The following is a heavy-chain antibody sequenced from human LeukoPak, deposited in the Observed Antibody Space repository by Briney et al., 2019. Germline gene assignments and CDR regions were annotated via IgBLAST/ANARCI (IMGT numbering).Heavy chain of an antibody. CDR2: ISYDGSNK. CDR1: GFTFSSYA. J-gene: IGHJ6*02. CDR3: ARASGWLQRDYYYGMDV. Sequence: QPGRSLRLSCAASGFTFSSYAMHWVRQAPGKGLEWVAVISYDGSNKYYADSVKGRFTISRDNSKNTLYLQMNSLRAEDTAVYYCARASGWLQRDYYYGMDVWGQGTTVTVSS. D-gene: IGHD5-24*01. V-gene: IGHV3-30-3*01.